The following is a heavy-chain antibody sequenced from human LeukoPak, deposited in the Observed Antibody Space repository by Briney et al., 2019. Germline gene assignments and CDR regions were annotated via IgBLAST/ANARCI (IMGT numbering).Heavy chain of an antibody. CDR3: ARGAYYYGSGSYAFDY. CDR1: GFTFSSYW. CDR2: IKQDGSEK. Sequence: PGGSLRLSCAASGFTFSSYWMSWVRQAPGKGLEWVANIKQDGSEKYYVDSVKGRFTISRDNSKNTLYLQMNSLRAEDTAVYYCARGAYYYGSGSYAFDYWGQGTLVTVSS. J-gene: IGHJ4*02. V-gene: IGHV3-7*01. D-gene: IGHD3-10*01.